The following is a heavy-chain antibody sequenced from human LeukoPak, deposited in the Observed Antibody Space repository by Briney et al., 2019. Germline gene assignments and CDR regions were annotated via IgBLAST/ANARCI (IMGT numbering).Heavy chain of an antibody. V-gene: IGHV3-7*01. CDR2: MKQEGSEK. D-gene: IGHD1-1*01. CDR3: ARGVPTGIDYFDY. Sequence: GGSLRLSCAASGFTFSSYWMTWVRQAPGKGLEWVANMKQEGSEKYYVDSVKGRFTISRDNAKNSLSLQMNSLRDEDTAVYYCARGVPTGIDYFDYWGQGTLVTVSS. J-gene: IGHJ4*02. CDR1: GFTFSSYW.